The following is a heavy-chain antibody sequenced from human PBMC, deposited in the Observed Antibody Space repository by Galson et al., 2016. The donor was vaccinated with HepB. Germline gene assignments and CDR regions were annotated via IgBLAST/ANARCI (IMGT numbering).Heavy chain of an antibody. CDR3: AGDKRNRGSLDS. J-gene: IGHJ4*02. V-gene: IGHV3-23*01. Sequence: SLRLSCAASGFTFRSYGMGWGRQAPGKGLERVSSINSSATRSDYADSVKGRFTISRDNSRNTLYVQMNSLRAEDTAIYFCAGDKRNRGSLDSWGQGTLVTVSS. D-gene: IGHD2/OR15-2a*01. CDR1: GFTFRSYG. CDR2: INSSATRS.